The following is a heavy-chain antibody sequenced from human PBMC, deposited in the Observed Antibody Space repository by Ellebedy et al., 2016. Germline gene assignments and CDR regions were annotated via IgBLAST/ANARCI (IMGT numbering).Heavy chain of an antibody. D-gene: IGHD3-10*01. V-gene: IGHV4-4*07. J-gene: IGHJ6*02. CDR2: IYTSGNT. Sequence: SETLSLTXTVSGGSMRSSYWTWIRKSATKGLEWIGHIYTSGNTKYNPSLESRVTMSIDTSKSHFSLQLRSVTAADTAIYYCARAFFNGSGDYYFVYGMDVWGQGTTVTVSS. CDR1: GGSMRSSY. CDR3: ARAFFNGSGDYYFVYGMDV.